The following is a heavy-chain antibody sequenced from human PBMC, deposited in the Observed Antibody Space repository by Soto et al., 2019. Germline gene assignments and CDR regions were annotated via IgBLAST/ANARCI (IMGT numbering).Heavy chain of an antibody. Sequence: GGSLRLSCAASGFTFSYYWMSWVRQAPGKGLEWVGNIKQDGSEKFYVDSVKGRFTISRDNAKNSLYLQMNSLRAEDTAVYYCARVHYDSSDYNYWGQGTLVTVSS. CDR2: IKQDGSEK. CDR3: ARVHYDSSDYNY. D-gene: IGHD3-22*01. V-gene: IGHV3-7*05. J-gene: IGHJ4*02. CDR1: GFTFSYYW.